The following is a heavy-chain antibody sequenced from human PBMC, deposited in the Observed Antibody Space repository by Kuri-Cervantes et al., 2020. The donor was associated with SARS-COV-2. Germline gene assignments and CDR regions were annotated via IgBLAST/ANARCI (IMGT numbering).Heavy chain of an antibody. Sequence: ASVKVSCKASGYTFTGYYMHWVRQAPGQGLEWMGGINPNSGDAHYTQKFQDRVSMTRDTSISTAYMELSRLTSDDTAMYYCARDPPLSSDVLTGYLDWGQGTLVTVSS. V-gene: IGHV1-2*02. CDR3: ARDPPLSSDVLTGYLD. CDR1: GYTFTGYY. CDR2: INPNSGDA. J-gene: IGHJ4*02. D-gene: IGHD3-9*01.